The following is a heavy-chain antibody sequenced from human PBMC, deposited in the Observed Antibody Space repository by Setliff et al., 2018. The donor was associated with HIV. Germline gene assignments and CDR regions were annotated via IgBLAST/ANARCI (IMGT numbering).Heavy chain of an antibody. Sequence: PSETLSLTCAVYGGSFSGYYWSWIRQPPGKGLEWIGEINHSGSTNYNPSLKSRVTISVDTSKNQFPLKLSSVTAADTAVYYCARVDGYDFWSGYYTPHAFDIWGQGTMVTVSS. CDR1: GGSFSGYY. CDR3: ARVDGYDFWSGYYTPHAFDI. CDR2: INHSGST. J-gene: IGHJ3*02. V-gene: IGHV4-34*01. D-gene: IGHD3-3*01.